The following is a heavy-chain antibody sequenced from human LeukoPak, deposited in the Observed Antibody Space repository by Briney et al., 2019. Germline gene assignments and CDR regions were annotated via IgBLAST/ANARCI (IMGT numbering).Heavy chain of an antibody. J-gene: IGHJ4*02. CDR1: GFTFSSYA. V-gene: IGHV3-30-3*01. Sequence: PGRSLRLSCAASGFTFSSYAMHWVRQAPGKGLEWVAVISYDGSNKYYADSVKGRSTISRDNSKNTLYLQMNSLRAEDTAVYYCARDILPYWGQGTLVTVSS. CDR3: ARDILPY. D-gene: IGHD2-15*01. CDR2: ISYDGSNK.